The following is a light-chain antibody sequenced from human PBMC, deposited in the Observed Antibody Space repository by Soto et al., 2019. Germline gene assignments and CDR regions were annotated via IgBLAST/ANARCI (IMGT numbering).Light chain of an antibody. CDR2: DAS. CDR3: QQYGSSPQT. V-gene: IGKV3-20*01. Sequence: ELVLTQSPCTLSLSPGERATLSCRASQSVSSNYLAWYHQKPGQAPRLLIYDASSMATAIPDRFSGSGSGTDFTLTISRLQPEDLAVYYCQQYGSSPQTFGQGTRLEI. CDR1: QSVSSNY. J-gene: IGKJ5*01.